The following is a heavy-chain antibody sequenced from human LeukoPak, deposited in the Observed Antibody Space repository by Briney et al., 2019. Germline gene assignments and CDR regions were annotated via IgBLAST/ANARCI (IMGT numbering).Heavy chain of an antibody. CDR1: EFTFSSYG. Sequence: PGGSLRLSCAASEFTFSSYGMHWVRQAPGKGLEWVSVITGSGGNTYYADSVKGRFTISKDNSKNTVYLQMSSLRVDDTAVYYCAKAASSSWPSYYYGMDVWGQGTTVTVSS. J-gene: IGHJ6*02. V-gene: IGHV3-23*01. CDR3: AKAASSSWPSYYYGMDV. CDR2: ITGSGGNT. D-gene: IGHD6-13*01.